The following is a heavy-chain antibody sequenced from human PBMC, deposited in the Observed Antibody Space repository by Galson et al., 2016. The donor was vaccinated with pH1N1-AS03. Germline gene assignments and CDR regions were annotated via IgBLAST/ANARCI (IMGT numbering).Heavy chain of an antibody. J-gene: IGHJ6*02. CDR3: STDETFYYYYGMDV. V-gene: IGHV3-15*01. Sequence: SLRLSCAASGFTFSNAWMTWVRQAPGKGLEWVGRIKSKSDGGITDYAAPVKARFTISRDDSKNTLYLQMNSLKTEDTAVYYCSTDETFYYYYGMDVWGRGTPVTVSS. CDR2: IKSKSDGGIT. CDR1: GFTFSNAW.